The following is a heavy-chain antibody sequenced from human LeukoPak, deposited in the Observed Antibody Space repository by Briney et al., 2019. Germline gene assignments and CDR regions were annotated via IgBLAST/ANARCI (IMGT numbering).Heavy chain of an antibody. V-gene: IGHV3-23*01. Sequence: PGGSLRLSCAASGFTFSSYAMSWVRQAPGKGLEWVSGISGSGGSTYYADSVKGRFTISRDNSKNTLYLQMNSLRAEDTAVYYCAKGEYSSSSPATLFDPWGQGTLVTVSS. J-gene: IGHJ5*02. CDR2: ISGSGGST. CDR3: AKGEYSSSSPATLFDP. CDR1: GFTFSSYA. D-gene: IGHD6-13*01.